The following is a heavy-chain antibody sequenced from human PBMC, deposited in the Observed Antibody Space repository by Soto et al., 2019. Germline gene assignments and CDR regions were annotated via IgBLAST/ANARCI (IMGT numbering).Heavy chain of an antibody. Sequence: EVQLVESGGGLVQPGGSLRLSCAASGFTVSPIYMSWVRQAPGKGLEWVSTIYSDGRTYYADSVKGRFTMSRDDAKNTLFLQMNSLRVEDTAVYYCARDIDYCGQGTLVTVSS. CDR2: IYSDGRT. CDR1: GFTVSPIY. V-gene: IGHV3-66*01. CDR3: ARDIDY. J-gene: IGHJ4*02.